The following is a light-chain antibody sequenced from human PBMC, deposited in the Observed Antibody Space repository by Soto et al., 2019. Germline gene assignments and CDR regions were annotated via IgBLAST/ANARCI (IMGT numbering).Light chain of an antibody. CDR3: QQANRFPLT. CDR1: QTVFSNY. V-gene: IGKV3-20*01. Sequence: TVLTQKPGRLSCRERVKTTLSCGATQTVFSNYIGWYQQKPGQAPRRLIFGASIRATGIPDRFSGSGSGTDFTLTISILAPEDIATYYCQQANRFPLTFGGGTQVDIK. J-gene: IGKJ4*02. CDR2: GAS.